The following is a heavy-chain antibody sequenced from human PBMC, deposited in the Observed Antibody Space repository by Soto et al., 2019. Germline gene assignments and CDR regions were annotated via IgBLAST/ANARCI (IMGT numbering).Heavy chain of an antibody. J-gene: IGHJ4*02. CDR2: ISGSGGST. CDR3: AGDPGTSSGWYEGVD. D-gene: IGHD6-19*01. V-gene: IGHV3-23*01. Sequence: EVQLLESGGGLVQPGGSLRLSCVASGFTFSSYAMSWVRQAPGKGLEWVSAISGSGGSTFYADSVKGRFTISRDNSKNTLYLRMNSMRVEDTAVYYCAGDPGTSSGWYEGVDWGQGTLVTVSS. CDR1: GFTFSSYA.